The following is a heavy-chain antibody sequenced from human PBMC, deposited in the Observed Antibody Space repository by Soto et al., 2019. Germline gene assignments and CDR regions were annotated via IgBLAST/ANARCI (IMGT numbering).Heavy chain of an antibody. J-gene: IGHJ6*02. V-gene: IGHV1-69*13. CDR1: GGTFSSYA. CDR2: IIPIFSTA. D-gene: IGHD4-4*01. Sequence: SVKVSCKASGGTFSSYAISWVRQAPGQGLEWMGGIIPIFSTANYAQKFQGRVTITADESTSTAYMELSSLRSEDTAVYYCARGAGSYTTQGMDVWRQGTTVTVSS. CDR3: ARGAGSYTTQGMDV.